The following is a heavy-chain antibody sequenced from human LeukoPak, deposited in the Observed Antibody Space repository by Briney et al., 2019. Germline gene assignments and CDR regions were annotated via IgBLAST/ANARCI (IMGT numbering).Heavy chain of an antibody. J-gene: IGHJ4*02. CDR1: GGSISNYY. V-gene: IGHV4-4*07. Sequence: SETLSLTCTVSGGSISNYYWSWIRQPAGKGLEWIGRIYMSGRTNYNPSLKSRVAMSVDMSKNQFSLKLSSVTAADTAVYYCARGQKYRSGYTVTELGSGYFDYWGQGPLVTVSS. CDR3: ARGQKYRSGYTVTELGSGYFDY. D-gene: IGHD5-18*01. CDR2: IYMSGRT.